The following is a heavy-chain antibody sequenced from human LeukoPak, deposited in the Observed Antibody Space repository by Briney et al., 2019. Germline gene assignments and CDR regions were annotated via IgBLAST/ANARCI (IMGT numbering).Heavy chain of an antibody. Sequence: PGGSLRLSCAASGFTFSSYWMHWVRQAPGKGLVWVSRINTDGSSISYADSVKGRFTISRDNAKNTLYLQMNSLRAEDTAVYYCARDPGLLSSSSWNFDYWGQGTLVTVSS. CDR3: ARDPGLLSSSSWNFDY. D-gene: IGHD6-6*01. V-gene: IGHV3-74*01. J-gene: IGHJ4*02. CDR2: INTDGSSI. CDR1: GFTFSSYW.